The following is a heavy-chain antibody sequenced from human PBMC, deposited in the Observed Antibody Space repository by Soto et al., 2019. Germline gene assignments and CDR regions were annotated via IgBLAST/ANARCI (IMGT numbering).Heavy chain of an antibody. CDR2: ISAYNGNT. Sequence: ASVKVSCKDSGYTFTSYGISWVRQDPGQGLEWMGWISAYNGNTNYAQKLRGRVTMTTDTSTSTAYMELRSLRSDDTAVYYCAREEAVPAARSFCYYMDVWGEGTTVTVSS. CDR3: AREEAVPAARSFCYYMDV. D-gene: IGHD2-2*01. CDR1: GYTFTSYG. V-gene: IGHV1-18*01. J-gene: IGHJ6*03.